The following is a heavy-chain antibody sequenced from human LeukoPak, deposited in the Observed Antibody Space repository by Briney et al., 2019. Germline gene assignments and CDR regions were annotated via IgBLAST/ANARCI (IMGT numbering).Heavy chain of an antibody. Sequence: PGGSLRLSCVASGFTFSSYALNWVRQAPGKGLEWVSGIGYTGDSTLYADSVKGRFTVSRDSSKNTLFLHMNSLRAEDTALYYCAKSPTVDAAFDIWGQGTMVTVSS. D-gene: IGHD4-23*01. J-gene: IGHJ3*02. CDR2: IGYTGDST. CDR3: AKSPTVDAAFDI. V-gene: IGHV3-23*01. CDR1: GFTFSSYA.